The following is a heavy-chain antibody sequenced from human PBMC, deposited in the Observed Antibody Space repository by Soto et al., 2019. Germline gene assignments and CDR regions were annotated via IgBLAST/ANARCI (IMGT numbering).Heavy chain of an antibody. CDR2: ISSSCSTI. Sequence: EVQLVESGGGLVQPGGSLRLSCAASGFTFSSYNMNWVRQAPGKGLEWVSYISSSCSTIYYADSVKGRFTISRDNAKNSLYLQMNSLRAEDTAVYYCARVAYYYDSSGYFYWGQGTLVTVSS. CDR1: GFTFSSYN. CDR3: ARVAYYYDSSGYFY. J-gene: IGHJ4*02. D-gene: IGHD3-22*01. V-gene: IGHV3-48*01.